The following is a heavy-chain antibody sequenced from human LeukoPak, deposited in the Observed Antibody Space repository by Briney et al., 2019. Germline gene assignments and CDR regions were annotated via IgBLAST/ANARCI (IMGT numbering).Heavy chain of an antibody. V-gene: IGHV3-30*09. D-gene: IGHD6-19*01. Sequence: PGGSLRLSCAASGFTFSTSTMHWVRQAPGKGLEWVAVISYDGSNKFYADSVKGRFAISRDNSKNTLYLQMNSLRGYDSAVYYCATDGQSSGWYGFDYWGQGTLVTVSS. CDR3: ATDGQSSGWYGFDY. CDR2: ISYDGSNK. J-gene: IGHJ4*02. CDR1: GFTFSTST.